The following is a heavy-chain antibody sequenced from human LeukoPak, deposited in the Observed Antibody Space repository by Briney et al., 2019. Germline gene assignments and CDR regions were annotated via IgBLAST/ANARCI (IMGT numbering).Heavy chain of an antibody. D-gene: IGHD6-13*01. CDR2: IYPSGST. J-gene: IGHJ4*02. CDR3: ARYSSSWYGPYFDD. CDR1: GGSISSSDW. Sequence: PSGTLSLTCAVSGGSISSSDWWSWVRQPPGKGLEWIGEIYPSGSTNYNPSLKSRVIISVDKSKNQFSLKLSSVTPSDTAVYYCARYSSSWYGPYFDDWGQGTLVTVSS. V-gene: IGHV4-4*02.